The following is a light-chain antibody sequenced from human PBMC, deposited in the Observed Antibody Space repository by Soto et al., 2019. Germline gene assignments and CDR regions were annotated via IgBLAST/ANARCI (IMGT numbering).Light chain of an antibody. V-gene: IGLV2-11*01. CDR1: SSDVGGYNY. Sequence: QSVLTQPRSVSGSPGQSVTISCTGTSSDVGGYNYVSWYQQHPGKAPKLMIYDVSKRPSGVPDRFSGSKSGNTASLTISGLQAADEADYYCCSYAGSYTLVFGGGTKVTVL. J-gene: IGLJ2*01. CDR3: CSYAGSYTLV. CDR2: DVS.